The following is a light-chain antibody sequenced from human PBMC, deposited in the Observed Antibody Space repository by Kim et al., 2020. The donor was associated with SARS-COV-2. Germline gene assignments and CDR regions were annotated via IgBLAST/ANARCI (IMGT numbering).Light chain of an antibody. J-gene: IGLJ1*01. CDR3: QTWGTGIRV. V-gene: IGLV4-69*01. CDR1: SGHSSYA. Sequence: ASVKLTCTLSSGHSSYAIAWHQQQPEKGPRYLMKLNSDGSHSKGDGIPDRFSGSSSGAERYLTISSLQSEDEADYYCQTWGTGIRVFGTGTKVTAL. CDR2: LNSDGSH.